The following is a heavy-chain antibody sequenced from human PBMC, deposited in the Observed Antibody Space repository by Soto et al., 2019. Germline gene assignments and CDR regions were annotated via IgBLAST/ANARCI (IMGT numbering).Heavy chain of an antibody. D-gene: IGHD3-22*01. V-gene: IGHV1-69*13. Sequence: GASVKVSCKASGGTFSSYAISWVRQAPGQGLEWMGGIIPIFGTANYAQKFQGRVTITADESTSTAYMELSSLRSEDTAVYYCARARVSVYYDSSGPNDAFDIWGQGTMVTVSS. CDR2: IIPIFGTA. CDR3: ARARVSVYYDSSGPNDAFDI. CDR1: GGTFSSYA. J-gene: IGHJ3*02.